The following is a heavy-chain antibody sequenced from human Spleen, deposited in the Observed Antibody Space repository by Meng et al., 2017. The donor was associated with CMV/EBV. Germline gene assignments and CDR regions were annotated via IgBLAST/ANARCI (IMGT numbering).Heavy chain of an antibody. CDR2: IKFDGSEK. J-gene: IGHJ4*02. Sequence: GESLKISCAASGFTLRHYWMSWGRQAPGKGLEWVANIKFDGSEKHYLDSVKGRFTISRDNADNSLSLQMNSLRVEDTAVYYCARLVGSGRFWGDYWGQGALVTVSS. D-gene: IGHD1-26*01. CDR3: ARLVGSGRFWGDY. V-gene: IGHV3-7*01. CDR1: GFTLRHYW.